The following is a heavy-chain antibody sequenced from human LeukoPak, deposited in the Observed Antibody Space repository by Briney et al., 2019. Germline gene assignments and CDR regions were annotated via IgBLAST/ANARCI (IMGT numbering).Heavy chain of an antibody. CDR2: ITSSSGTI. Sequence: PGGSLRLSCVASGFTFNNYWMSWVRQAPGKGLEWISYITSSSGTIYYADSVKGRFTISRDNAKNSLYLQMNSLRAEDTAVYYCARLPYPRGPLKDYWGQGTLVTVSS. V-gene: IGHV3-48*04. D-gene: IGHD3-10*01. J-gene: IGHJ4*02. CDR1: GFTFNNYW. CDR3: ARLPYPRGPLKDY.